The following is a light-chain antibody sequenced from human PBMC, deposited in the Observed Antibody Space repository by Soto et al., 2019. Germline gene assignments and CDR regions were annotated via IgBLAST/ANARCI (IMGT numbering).Light chain of an antibody. CDR3: QSYDSRNVV. CDR2: EDN. J-gene: IGLJ2*01. Sequence: FMLTQPHSVSESPGKTATISCTRSSGSIDSNYVQWFQQRPGSAPTTVIYEDNQRPSGVPDRFSGSIDSSSNSASLTISGRKTEDEADYYRQSYDSRNVVFGGGTKVTVL. CDR1: SGSIDSNY. V-gene: IGLV6-57*04.